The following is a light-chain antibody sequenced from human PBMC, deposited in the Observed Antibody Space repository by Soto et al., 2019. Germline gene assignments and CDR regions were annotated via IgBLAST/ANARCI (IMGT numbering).Light chain of an antibody. CDR1: QSVGST. CDR3: QQRSNWHPIT. V-gene: IGKV3-11*01. Sequence: EIVLTQSPAALSVSPGERSTLSCGASQSVGSTLNWYQQRPGRAPRLIXYDTSIRATGIPASFSGSGSGTEFTLTISSLEPEDFAVYYCQQRSNWHPITFGQGTRLEIK. CDR2: DTS. J-gene: IGKJ5*01.